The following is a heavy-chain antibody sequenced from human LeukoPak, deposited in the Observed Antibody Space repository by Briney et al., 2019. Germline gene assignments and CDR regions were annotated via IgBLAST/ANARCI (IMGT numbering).Heavy chain of an antibody. CDR2: IWYDGSNK. CDR3: AREGGTIRGAAAGTVDY. CDR1: GFTFSSYG. Sequence: GGSLRLSCAASGFTFSSYGMHWVRQAPGKGLEWVAVIWYDGSNKYYADSVKGRFTISRDNSKNTLYLQMNSLRAEDTAVYYCAREGGTIRGAAAGTVDYWGQGTLVTVSS. V-gene: IGHV3-33*01. D-gene: IGHD6-13*01. J-gene: IGHJ4*02.